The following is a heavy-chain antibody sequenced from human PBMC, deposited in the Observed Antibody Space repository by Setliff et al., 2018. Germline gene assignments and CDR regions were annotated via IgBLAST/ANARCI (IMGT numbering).Heavy chain of an antibody. Sequence: GGSLRLSCLASGFSFSNTKMSWIRQAPGKXXXXXXXXXXXXXGXXXXXAAAVNGXXTVSRDDSKNTLFLQMNSLKTEDTALYYCTTDWSRGDSGNYLRLDYWGPGTLVTVSS. CDR3: TTDWSRGDSGNYLRLDY. V-gene: IGHV3-15*01. J-gene: IGHJ4*02. CDR2: XXXXXXGXXX. D-gene: IGHD3-10*01. CDR1: GFSFSNTK.